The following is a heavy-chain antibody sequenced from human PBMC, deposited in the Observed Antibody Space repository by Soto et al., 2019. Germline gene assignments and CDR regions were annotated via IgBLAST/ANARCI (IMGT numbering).Heavy chain of an antibody. D-gene: IGHD6-6*01. V-gene: IGHV1-2*04. CDR3: AREGIAARPGGMDV. J-gene: IGHJ6*02. CDR1: GYRLTGYY. Sequence: PVEVTCKDAGYRLTGYYRRWVRQAHGQGLEWMGWINPNSGGTNYAQKFQGWVTMTRDTSISTAYMELSRLRSDDTAVYYCAREGIAARPGGMDVWGQGTTVPVFS. CDR2: INPNSGGT.